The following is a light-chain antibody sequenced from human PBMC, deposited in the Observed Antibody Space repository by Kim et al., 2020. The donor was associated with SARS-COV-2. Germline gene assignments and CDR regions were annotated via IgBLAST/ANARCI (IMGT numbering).Light chain of an antibody. CDR3: QQYGSSPRVT. Sequence: EIVLTQSPGTLSLSPGERATLSCRVSQSVSSSYLAWYQQKPGQAPRLLIYGASSRATGIPDRFSGSGSGTDFTLTISRLEPEDFAVYYCQQYGSSPRVTFGQGTKLEI. CDR2: GAS. V-gene: IGKV3-20*01. CDR1: QSVSSSY. J-gene: IGKJ2*01.